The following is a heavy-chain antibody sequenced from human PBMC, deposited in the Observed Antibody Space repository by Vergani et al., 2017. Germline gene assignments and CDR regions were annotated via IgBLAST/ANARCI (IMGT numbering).Heavy chain of an antibody. CDR2: ISYDGSNK. J-gene: IGHJ4*02. CDR1: GFTFSSYG. V-gene: IGHV3-30*18. CDR3: AKDRGERAFLTY. Sequence: QVQLVESGGGVVQPGRSLRLSCAASGFTFSSYGMHWVRQAPGKGLEWVAVISYDGSNKYYADSVKGRFTISRDNSKNTLYLQMNSLRAEDTAVYYCAKDRGERAFLTYWGEGTLVTVSS. D-gene: IGHD3-16*01.